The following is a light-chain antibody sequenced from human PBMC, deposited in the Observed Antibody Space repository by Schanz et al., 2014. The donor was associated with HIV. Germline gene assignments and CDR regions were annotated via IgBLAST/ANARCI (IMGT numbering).Light chain of an antibody. CDR3: AAWDDRLNGWV. J-gene: IGLJ3*02. V-gene: IGLV1-44*01. CDR2: ANM. Sequence: QSALTQPPSASGTPGQRVTISCSGSSSNIGSDPVHWYQHLPGTAPTLLMYANMERPSGVPDRFSGSGSGTSASLAISGLQSEDEADYYCAAWDDRLNGWVFGGGTKLTVL. CDR1: SSNIGSDP.